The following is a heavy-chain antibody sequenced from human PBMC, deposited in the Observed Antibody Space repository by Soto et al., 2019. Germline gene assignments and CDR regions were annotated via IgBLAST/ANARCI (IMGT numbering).Heavy chain of an antibody. Sequence: QVQLQESGPGLVKPSQTLSLTCTVSGGSISSGGYYWSRIRQHPGKGLEWIGYIYYSGSTYYNPALKSRVTISVDTSKNQSSLKLSSVTAADTAVYYCARAVYSNYAAYYYYGMDVWGQGTTVTVSS. D-gene: IGHD4-4*01. J-gene: IGHJ6*02. V-gene: IGHV4-31*03. CDR3: ARAVYSNYAAYYYYGMDV. CDR2: IYYSGST. CDR1: GGSISSGGYY.